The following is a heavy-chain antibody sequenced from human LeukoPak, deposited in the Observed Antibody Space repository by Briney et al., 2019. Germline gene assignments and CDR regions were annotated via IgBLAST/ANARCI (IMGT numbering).Heavy chain of an antibody. D-gene: IGHD1-26*01. Sequence: GGSLRLSCAASGFTFSSYAMSWVRQAPGKGLEWVSAISGSGGSTYYADSVKGRFTISRDNSKNTLYLQMNSLRAEDTAVYYCAKEYSGSYYPNGYFPHWGQGTLVTVSS. J-gene: IGHJ1*01. CDR2: ISGSGGST. CDR3: AKEYSGSYYPNGYFPH. CDR1: GFTFSSYA. V-gene: IGHV3-23*01.